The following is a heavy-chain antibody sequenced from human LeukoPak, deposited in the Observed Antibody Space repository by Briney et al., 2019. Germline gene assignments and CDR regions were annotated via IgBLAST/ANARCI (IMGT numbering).Heavy chain of an antibody. CDR1: GYTFTSYA. D-gene: IGHD3-16*02. CDR3: ARGDGDDYVWGSYRYLDY. V-gene: IGHV1-3*01. J-gene: IGHJ4*02. Sequence: ASVKVSCKASGYTFTSYAMHWVRQAPGQGLEWMGWINAGNGNTKYSQKFQGRVTITRDTSASTAYMELSSLRSEDTAVYYCARGDGDDYVWGSYRYLDYWGQGTLVTVSS. CDR2: INAGNGNT.